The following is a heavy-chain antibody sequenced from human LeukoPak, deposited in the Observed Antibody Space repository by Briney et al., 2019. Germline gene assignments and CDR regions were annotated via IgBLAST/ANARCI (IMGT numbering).Heavy chain of an antibody. Sequence: ASVKVSCKASGYTFTSYSISWVRQAPGQGLEWMGWISAYNGNTNYAQKLQGRVTMTTDTSTSTAYMELRSLRSDDTAVYYCAREAPVDSSGSGAFDIWGQGTMVTVSS. CDR1: GYTFTSYS. D-gene: IGHD6-19*01. J-gene: IGHJ3*02. CDR2: ISAYNGNT. CDR3: AREAPVDSSGSGAFDI. V-gene: IGHV1-18*01.